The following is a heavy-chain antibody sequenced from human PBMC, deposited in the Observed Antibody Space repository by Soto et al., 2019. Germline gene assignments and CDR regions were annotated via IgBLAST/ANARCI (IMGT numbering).Heavy chain of an antibody. Sequence: GXSGKVSCKASGGTFSSYAISWVRQAPGQGLEWMGGIIPIFGTANYAQKFQGRVTITADESTSTAYMELSSLRSEDTAVYYCARDSRPPYGSGSYYFDYWGQGTLVTVSS. CDR1: GGTFSSYA. J-gene: IGHJ4*02. CDR3: ARDSRPPYGSGSYYFDY. CDR2: IIPIFGTA. D-gene: IGHD3-10*01. V-gene: IGHV1-69*13.